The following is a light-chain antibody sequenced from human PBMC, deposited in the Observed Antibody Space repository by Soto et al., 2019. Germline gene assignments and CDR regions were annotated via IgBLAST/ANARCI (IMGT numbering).Light chain of an antibody. CDR2: WAS. J-gene: IGKJ1*01. CDR3: QQYYSTPRT. V-gene: IGKV4-1*01. Sequence: DIVMTQSPDSLAVSLGERATINCKSSQSVLYSSNNKNYLAWYQQKPGQPPKLLIYWASTRESGVPDRFSGSWSGTDFTLNISSLQAEDVAVYYCQQYYSTPRTLGPGTKVEIK. CDR1: QSVLYSSNNKNY.